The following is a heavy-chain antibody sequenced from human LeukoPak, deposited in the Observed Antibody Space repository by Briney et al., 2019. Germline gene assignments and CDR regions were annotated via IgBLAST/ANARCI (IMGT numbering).Heavy chain of an antibody. CDR3: ARDSNAWFQVH. CDR1: GFNFSNYA. Sequence: GGPLRLSCAASGFNFSNYAMSRVRQAPGRGLEWVSVTSGSGATTYYADSVKGRFTVSRDNSKNTLFLQMNSLRVDDTALYYCARDSNAWFQVHWGQGTLVTVSS. V-gene: IGHV3-23*01. J-gene: IGHJ4*02. CDR2: TSGSGATT. D-gene: IGHD3-9*01.